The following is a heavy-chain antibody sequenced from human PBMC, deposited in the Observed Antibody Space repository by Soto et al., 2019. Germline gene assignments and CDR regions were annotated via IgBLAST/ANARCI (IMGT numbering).Heavy chain of an antibody. J-gene: IGHJ4*02. CDR1: GGSISSGGYY. CDR2: IYYSGST. V-gene: IGHV4-31*03. CDR3: ATVLAGYSGSYYYFDY. Sequence: SETLSLTCTVSGGSISSGGYYWSWIRQHPGKGLEWIGYIYYSGSTYYNPSLKSRVTISVDTSKSQFSLKLSSVTAADTAVYYCATVLAGYSGSYYYFDYWGQGTLVTVSS. D-gene: IGHD1-26*01.